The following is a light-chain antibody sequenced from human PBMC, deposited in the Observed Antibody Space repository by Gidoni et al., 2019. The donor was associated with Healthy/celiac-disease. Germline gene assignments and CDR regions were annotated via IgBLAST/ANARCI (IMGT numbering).Light chain of an antibody. J-gene: IGKJ1*01. V-gene: IGKV3-15*01. CDR3: KQYNTRSGT. Sequence: DILMTQSPATLSVSPGERATLSCRASQSVSSNLAWYQQKPGQAPRLLIYGASTRATGIPARFSGSGSGTEFTLTISSLQSEDFAVYYCKQYNTRSGTFGQXTKVEIK. CDR1: QSVSSN. CDR2: GAS.